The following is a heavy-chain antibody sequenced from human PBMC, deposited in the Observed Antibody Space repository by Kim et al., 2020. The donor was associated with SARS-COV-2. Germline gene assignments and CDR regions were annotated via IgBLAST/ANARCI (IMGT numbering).Heavy chain of an antibody. CDR2: ISWNSGSI. CDR1: GFTFDDYA. V-gene: IGHV3-9*01. Sequence: GGSLRLSCAASGFTFDDYAMHWVRQAPGKGLEWVSGISWNSGSIGYADSVKGRFTISRDNAKNSLYLQMNSLRAEDTALYYCAKDILQQQLGTFDYWGQGTLVTVSS. D-gene: IGHD6-13*01. CDR3: AKDILQQQLGTFDY. J-gene: IGHJ4*02.